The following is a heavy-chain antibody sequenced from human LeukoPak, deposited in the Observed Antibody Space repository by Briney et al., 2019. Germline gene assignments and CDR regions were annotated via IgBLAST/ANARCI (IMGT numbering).Heavy chain of an antibody. V-gene: IGHV3-30*14. Sequence: GGSLRLSCAASGFTFSSYAMHWVRQAPGKGLEWVAFISYDGSNKYYADSVKGRFTISRDSSKNTLYLQMNSLRAEDTAVYYCAREGGYRVRDAFDIWGQGTMVTVSS. CDR2: ISYDGSNK. CDR1: GFTFSSYA. CDR3: AREGGYRVRDAFDI. J-gene: IGHJ3*02. D-gene: IGHD5/OR15-5a*01.